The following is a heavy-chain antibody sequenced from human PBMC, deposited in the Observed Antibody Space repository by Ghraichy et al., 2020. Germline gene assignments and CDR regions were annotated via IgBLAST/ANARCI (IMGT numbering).Heavy chain of an antibody. V-gene: IGHV3-23*01. CDR2: ISGSGDIT. D-gene: IGHD2-8*02. Sequence: GESLNISCAASEVSFSEYDMSWVRQAPGKGLEWISGISGSGDITYYADSVKGRFTISRDNSKDTLFLQLKSLRAEDTAVYYCTKDRYCTDSRCPFDYWGQGTLVTVSS. CDR1: EVSFSEYD. J-gene: IGHJ4*02. CDR3: TKDRYCTDSRCPFDY.